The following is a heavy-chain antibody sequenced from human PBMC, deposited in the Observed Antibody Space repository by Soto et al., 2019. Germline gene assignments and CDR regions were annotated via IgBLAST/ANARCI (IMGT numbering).Heavy chain of an antibody. J-gene: IGHJ4*02. CDR1: GYTFTSYG. V-gene: IGHV1-18*01. Sequence: QVQLVQSGAEVKKPGASVKVSCKASGYTFTSYGISWVRQAPGQGLEWMGWISAYNGNTNYAQKLQGRVTMTTDTPTSTAYMELRSLRSDDTAVYYCEGGRLLRRLSLSPFDCWGQGTLVTVSS. D-gene: IGHD3-16*02. CDR2: ISAYNGNT. CDR3: EGGRLLRRLSLSPFDC.